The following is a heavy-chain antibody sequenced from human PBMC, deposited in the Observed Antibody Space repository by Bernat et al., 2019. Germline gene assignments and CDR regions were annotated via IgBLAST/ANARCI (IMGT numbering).Heavy chain of an antibody. CDR3: ARKGGYCSGGSCPRNAFDI. J-gene: IGHJ3*02. CDR1: GFTFSTYW. Sequence: EVQLVESGGGLVQPGGSLRLSCAASGFTFSTYWMSWVRQAPGKGLEWVANIKQDGSEKYYVDSVRGRFTISRDNAKNSLYLQMNSLRAEDTAIYYWARKGGYCSGGSCPRNAFDIWGQGTMVTVSS. D-gene: IGHD2-15*01. CDR2: IKQDGSEK. V-gene: IGHV3-7*03.